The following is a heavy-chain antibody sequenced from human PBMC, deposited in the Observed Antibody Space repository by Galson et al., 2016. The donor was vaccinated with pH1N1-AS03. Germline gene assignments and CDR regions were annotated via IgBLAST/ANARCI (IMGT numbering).Heavy chain of an antibody. J-gene: IGHJ4*02. CDR1: GDSVSSNTAA. CDR2: TYYKSKWYN. D-gene: IGHD1-26*01. V-gene: IGHV6-1*01. Sequence: CAISGDSVSSNTAAWNWIRQSPSRGLEWLGRTYYKSKWYNEYAVIVEGRIIINADTSRNQFSLHLNSVTPEDTAVYYCARDHLGAGPAFDYWGQGTLVTVSS. CDR3: ARDHLGAGPAFDY.